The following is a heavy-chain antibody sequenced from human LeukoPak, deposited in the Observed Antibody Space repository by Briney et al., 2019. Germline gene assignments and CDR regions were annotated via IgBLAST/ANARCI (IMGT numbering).Heavy chain of an antibody. D-gene: IGHD5-12*01. CDR2: IYYSGST. Sequence: SETLSLTCTVSGGSISSYYWSWIRQPPGKGLEWIGYIYYSGSTNYNPSLKSRVTISVDTSKNQFSLKLSSVTAADTAVYYCARADIVATIFDYWGQGTLVTVSS. CDR1: GGSISSYY. J-gene: IGHJ4*02. CDR3: ARADIVATIFDY. V-gene: IGHV4-59*01.